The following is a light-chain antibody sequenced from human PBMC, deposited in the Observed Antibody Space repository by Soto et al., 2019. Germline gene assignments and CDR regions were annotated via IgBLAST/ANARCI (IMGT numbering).Light chain of an antibody. J-gene: IGKJ1*01. V-gene: IGKV3-11*01. CDR1: QSVNNN. CDR3: QQRSNWPPT. CDR2: GAS. Sequence: DILFTPSPAILSEYPGERAIPSCRASQSVNNNLAWYQQKPGQAPRLLIYGASTRATGIPARFSGSGSGTDFTLTIGSLEPEDFAVYYCQQRSNWPPTFGPGTKVDTK.